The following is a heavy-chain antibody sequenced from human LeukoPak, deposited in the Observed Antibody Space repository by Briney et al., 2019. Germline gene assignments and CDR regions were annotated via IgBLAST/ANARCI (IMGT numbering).Heavy chain of an antibody. J-gene: IGHJ5*02. Sequence: SXXVSCKASGYTFTSYGISWVRQAPGQGLEWMGWISAYNGNTNYAQKLQGRVTMTTDTSTSTAYMELRSLRSDDTAVYYCARVPYYDILTGYSGPWGQGTLVTVSS. CDR1: GYTFTSYG. V-gene: IGHV1-18*01. CDR2: ISAYNGNT. CDR3: ARVPYYDILTGYSGP. D-gene: IGHD3-9*01.